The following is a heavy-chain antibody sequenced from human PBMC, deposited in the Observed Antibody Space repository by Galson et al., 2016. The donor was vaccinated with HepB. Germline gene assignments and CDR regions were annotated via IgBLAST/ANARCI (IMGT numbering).Heavy chain of an antibody. Sequence: SVKVSCKASGGIFNSYAITWVRQAPGQGLEWMGGIIPIFGTTSYAQKFQGRVTISADDSMSTAYTGLSSLRSEDTAVFFCARVPGHDYDTSGYSSLGGLDVWGQGTTVTVSS. CDR3: ARVPGHDYDTSGYSSLGGLDV. CDR1: GGIFNSYA. J-gene: IGHJ6*02. V-gene: IGHV1-69*13. CDR2: IIPIFGTT. D-gene: IGHD3-22*01.